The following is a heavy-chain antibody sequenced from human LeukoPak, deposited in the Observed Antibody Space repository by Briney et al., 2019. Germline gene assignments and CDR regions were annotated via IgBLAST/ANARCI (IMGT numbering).Heavy chain of an antibody. CDR3: ARLRSGGYYYYMDV. CDR1: GGSISRYY. D-gene: IGHD1-14*01. V-gene: IGHV4-59*12. CDR2: SYYSGST. J-gene: IGHJ6*03. Sequence: AETLTLSCTASGGSISRYYWSWLRQPPGKGLEWIGYSYYSGSTNYNPYLKSRVTISEGTSKNHFSLKQTTPTTADSTVLYCARLRSGGYYYYMDVWGEGTTVTVSS.